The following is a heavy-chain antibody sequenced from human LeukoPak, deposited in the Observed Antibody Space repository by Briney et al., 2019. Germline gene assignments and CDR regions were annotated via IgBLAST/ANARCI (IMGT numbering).Heavy chain of an antibody. V-gene: IGHV3-23*01. CDR2: ISGSGGST. D-gene: IGHD3-9*01. J-gene: IGHJ3*02. CDR1: GFTFRNSY. Sequence: GGSLRLSCAASGFTFRNSYMSWVRQAPGKGLEWVSAISGSGGSTYYADSVKGRFTISRGNSKNTLYLQMNSLRAEDTAVYYCAKSNFDWLLYPHGAFDIWGQGTMVTVSS. CDR3: AKSNFDWLLYPHGAFDI.